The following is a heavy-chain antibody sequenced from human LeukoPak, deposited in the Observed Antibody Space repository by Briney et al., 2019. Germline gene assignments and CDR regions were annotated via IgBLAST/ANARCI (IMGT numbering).Heavy chain of an antibody. D-gene: IGHD2-2*01. Sequence: SETLSLTCTVSGGSISSGGYYWSWIRQHPGKGLEWIGYIYYSGSTYYNPSLKSRVTISVDTSKNQFSLELSSVTAADTAVYYCARDTVVPAPKSTYYYYGMDVWGQGTTVTVSS. CDR2: IYYSGST. CDR3: ARDTVVPAPKSTYYYYGMDV. J-gene: IGHJ6*02. CDR1: GGSISSGGYY. V-gene: IGHV4-31*03.